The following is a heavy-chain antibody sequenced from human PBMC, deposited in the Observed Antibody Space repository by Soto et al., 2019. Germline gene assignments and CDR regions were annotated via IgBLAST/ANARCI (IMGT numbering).Heavy chain of an antibody. CDR2: IWYDGSNK. V-gene: IGHV3-33*01. CDR1: GFTFSSYG. Sequence: QVQLVESGGGVVQPGRSLRLSCAASGFTFSSYGMHWVRQAPGKGLEWVAVIWYDGSNKYYADSMKGRFTISRDNSKNTLYLQMNSLRAEDTAVYYCARDPSPYGDYPFDYWGQGTLVTVSS. D-gene: IGHD4-17*01. CDR3: ARDPSPYGDYPFDY. J-gene: IGHJ4*02.